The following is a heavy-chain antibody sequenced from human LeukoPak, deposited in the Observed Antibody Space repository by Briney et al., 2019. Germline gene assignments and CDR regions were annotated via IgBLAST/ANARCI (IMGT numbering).Heavy chain of an antibody. CDR2: IRYDGSNK. Sequence: PGGSLRLSCAASGFTFSSYSMNWVRQAPGKGLEWVAFIRYDGSNKYYADSVKGRFTISRDNSKNTLYLQMNSLRAEDTAVYYCAKDLAVAGTSWGQGTLVTVSS. CDR3: AKDLAVAGTS. CDR1: GFTFSSYS. V-gene: IGHV3-30*02. D-gene: IGHD6-19*01. J-gene: IGHJ4*02.